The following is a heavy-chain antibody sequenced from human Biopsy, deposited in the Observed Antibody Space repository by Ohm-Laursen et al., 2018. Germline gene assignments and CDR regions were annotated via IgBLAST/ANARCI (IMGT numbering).Heavy chain of an antibody. V-gene: IGHV3-11*01. J-gene: IGHJ4*01. CDR1: GFTFSDYQ. CDR3: GRSYGIMAAPVHL. CDR2: ISSGGSTI. D-gene: IGHD3-16*01. Sequence: GSLRLSCTAPGFTFSDYQMSWIRQTPGKGLEWVSHISSGGSTIFHADSVKGRFTISRDDAKGSLYLQMTNLRAEDTAVYYFGRSYGIMAAPVHLWGQGTLVTVSS.